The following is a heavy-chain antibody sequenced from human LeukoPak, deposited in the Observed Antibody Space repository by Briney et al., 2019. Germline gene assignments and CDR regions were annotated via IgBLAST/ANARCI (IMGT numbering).Heavy chain of an antibody. Sequence: PGRSLRLSCAASGFTFDDYAMHWVRQAPGKGLEWVSGISWNSGSIGYADSVKGRFTISRDNAKNSLYLQMNSLRAEDTAVYYCASGAAAGTGTPFDYWGQGTLVTVSS. J-gene: IGHJ4*02. CDR3: ASGAAAGTGTPFDY. D-gene: IGHD6-13*01. CDR2: ISWNSGSI. V-gene: IGHV3-9*01. CDR1: GFTFDDYA.